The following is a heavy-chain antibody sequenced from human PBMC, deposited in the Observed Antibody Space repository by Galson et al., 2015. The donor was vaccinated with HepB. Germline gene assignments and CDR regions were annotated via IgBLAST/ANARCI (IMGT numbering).Heavy chain of an antibody. CDR3: ATQVRGPYYYGMDV. V-gene: IGHV1-24*01. D-gene: IGHD3-10*01. CDR2: FDPEDGET. CDR1: GYTLTELS. Sequence: SVKVSCKVSGYTLTELSMHWVRQAPGKGLEWMGGFDPEDGETIYAQKFQGRVTMTEDTSTDTVYMELSSLRSEDTAVYYCATQVRGPYYYGMDVWGQGTTVTVSS. J-gene: IGHJ6*02.